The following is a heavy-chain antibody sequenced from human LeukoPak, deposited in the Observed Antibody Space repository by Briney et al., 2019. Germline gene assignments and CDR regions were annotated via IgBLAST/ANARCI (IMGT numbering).Heavy chain of an antibody. D-gene: IGHD3-3*01. CDR3: AGSYYDFWSGKNWFDP. CDR2: ISGSGSST. CDR1: GFTLSSYA. Sequence: GGSLRLSCAASGFTLSSYAMSWVRQAPGKGLEWVSAISGSGSSTYYADSVKGRFTISRDNSKNTLYLQMNSLRAEDTAVYYCAGSYYDFWSGKNWFDPWGQGTLVTVSS. J-gene: IGHJ5*02. V-gene: IGHV3-23*01.